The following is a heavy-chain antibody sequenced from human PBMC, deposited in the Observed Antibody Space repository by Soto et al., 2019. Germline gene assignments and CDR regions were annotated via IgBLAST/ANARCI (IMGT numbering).Heavy chain of an antibody. V-gene: IGHV3-30*18. Sequence: GGSLRLSCAASGFTFSSYGMHWVRQAPGKGLEWVAVISYDGSNKYYADSVKGRFTISRDNSKNTLYLQMNSLRAEDTAVYYCAKPRIAAAGGYYYGMDVWGQGTTVTVSS. CDR1: GFTFSSYG. D-gene: IGHD6-13*01. CDR3: AKPRIAAAGGYYYGMDV. CDR2: ISYDGSNK. J-gene: IGHJ6*02.